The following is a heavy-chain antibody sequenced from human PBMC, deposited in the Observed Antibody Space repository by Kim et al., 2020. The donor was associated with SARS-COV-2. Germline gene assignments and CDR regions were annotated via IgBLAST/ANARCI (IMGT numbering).Heavy chain of an antibody. D-gene: IGHD5-12*01. CDR1: GFTFSSYG. J-gene: IGHJ4*02. V-gene: IGHV3-33*01. CDR3: ARSGYEDIVAPAFDY. CDR2: IWYDGSNK. Sequence: GSLRLSCAASGFTFSSYGMHWVRQAPGKGLEWVAVIWYDGSNKYYADSVKGRFTISRDNSKNKLYLQMNSLRAEDMAVYYCARSGYEDIVAPAFDYWGQGTLVTVSS.